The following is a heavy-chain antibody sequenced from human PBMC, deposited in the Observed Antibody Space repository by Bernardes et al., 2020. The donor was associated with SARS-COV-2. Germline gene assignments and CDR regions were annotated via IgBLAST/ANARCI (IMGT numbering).Heavy chain of an antibody. Sequence: SETLSPTRTVSGGSISSSSYYWGWIRQPPGKGLEWIGNIYYSGSTYYNPSLKSRVTISVDTSKNQFSLKLSSVTAADTAVYYCARQHLGGVTIFGVVTTDRYFDYWGQGTLVTVSS. V-gene: IGHV4-39*01. CDR3: ARQHLGGVTIFGVVTTDRYFDY. CDR2: IYYSGST. CDR1: GGSISSSSYY. J-gene: IGHJ4*02. D-gene: IGHD3-3*01.